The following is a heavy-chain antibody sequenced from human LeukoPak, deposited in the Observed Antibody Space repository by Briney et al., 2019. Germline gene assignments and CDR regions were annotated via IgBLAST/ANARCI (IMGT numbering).Heavy chain of an antibody. CDR1: GFTFSGYW. CDR2: IKTDGSAR. CDR3: ARERPAAASAFEI. D-gene: IGHD6-25*01. V-gene: IGHV3-7*01. Sequence: GGSLRLSCVASGFTFSGYWMSWVRQAPGKGLERVANIKTDGSARYYVDSVKGRFTISRDNAKNSLFLQMNSLRGEDTALYFCARERPAAASAFEIWGQGTRVTVPS. J-gene: IGHJ3*02.